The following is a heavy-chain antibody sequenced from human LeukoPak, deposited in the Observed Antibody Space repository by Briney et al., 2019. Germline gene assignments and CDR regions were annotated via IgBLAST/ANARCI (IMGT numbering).Heavy chain of an antibody. D-gene: IGHD2-15*01. CDR3: ARDWQYCSVGSCSYYFDS. CDR2: IYTSGST. J-gene: IGHJ4*02. V-gene: IGHV4-4*07. CDR1: GGSISSYY. Sequence: PSETLSLTCTVSGGSISSYYWSWIRQPAGKGLEWIGRIYTSGSTNYNPSLNSRVTISVDKSKNYFSLKLSSVTAADPALFYCARDWQYCSVGSCSYYFDSWGRGALVTVSS.